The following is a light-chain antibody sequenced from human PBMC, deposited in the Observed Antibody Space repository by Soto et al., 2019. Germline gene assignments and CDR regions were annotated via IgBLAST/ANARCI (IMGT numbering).Light chain of an antibody. CDR3: QQYNTYLWT. CDR2: QAS. CDR1: QSISNW. Sequence: QMTQSPSTLSGFVGDRGIITCRASQSISNWLAWYQQKPGRLPRLLIYQASTLESGVPSRFSGSGSGTEFTLTISSLQPDDFATYYCQQYNTYLWTFGQGTKVDIK. V-gene: IGKV1-5*03. J-gene: IGKJ1*01.